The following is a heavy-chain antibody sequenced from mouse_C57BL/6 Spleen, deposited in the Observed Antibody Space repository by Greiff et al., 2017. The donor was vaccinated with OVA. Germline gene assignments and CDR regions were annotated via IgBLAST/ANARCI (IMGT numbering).Heavy chain of an antibody. J-gene: IGHJ4*01. V-gene: IGHV1-64*01. CDR1: GYTFTSYW. D-gene: IGHD2-1*01. CDR2: IHPNSGST. CDR3: AREGGNSEYLDY. Sequence: QVQLQQPGAELVKPGASVKLSCKASGYTFTSYWMHWVKQRPGQGLEWIGMIHPNSGSTNYNEKFKRKAKLTVDKSSSPAYMQLSSLTSEDYAVYYCAREGGNSEYLDYWGQGTSVTVSS.